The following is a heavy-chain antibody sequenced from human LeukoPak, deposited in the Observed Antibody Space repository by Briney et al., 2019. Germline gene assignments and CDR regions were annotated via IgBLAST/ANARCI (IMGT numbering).Heavy chain of an antibody. CDR1: GYGFSDVY. Sequence: GASVKVSCKASGYGFSDVYFNWVRQAPGQGLEWMGWINPRSGATNYAQRFQGRVSMDASIDTAYMELSRLTSDDTAVYYCATSSSVTHTRDPRGQGTLVTVSS. V-gene: IGHV1-2*02. CDR3: ATSSSVTHTRDP. J-gene: IGHJ5*02. D-gene: IGHD5/OR15-5a*01. CDR2: INPRSGAT.